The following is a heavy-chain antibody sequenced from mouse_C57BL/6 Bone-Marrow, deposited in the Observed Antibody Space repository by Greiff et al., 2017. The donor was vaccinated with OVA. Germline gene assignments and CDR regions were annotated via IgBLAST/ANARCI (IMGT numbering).Heavy chain of an antibody. V-gene: IGHV1-76*01. Sequence: QVQLQQSGAELVRPGASVKLSCKASGYTFTDYYINWVKQRPGQGLEWIARIYPGSGNTYYNEKFKGKATLTAEKSSSTAYMQLSSLTSEDSAVYFCARGNWDAMDYWGQGTSVTVSS. J-gene: IGHJ4*01. CDR1: GYTFTDYY. CDR3: ARGNWDAMDY. CDR2: IYPGSGNT.